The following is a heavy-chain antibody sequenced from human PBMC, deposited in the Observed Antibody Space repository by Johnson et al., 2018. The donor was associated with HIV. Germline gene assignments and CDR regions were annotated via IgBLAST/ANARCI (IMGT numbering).Heavy chain of an antibody. CDR1: GFTFGDYA. Sequence: VQLVESGGDLVQPGRSLRLSCSTSGFTFGDYAMSWFRQAPTKGLEWVSFIRSKAYGETTESAASVKGRFTISRDDSKSITFLQMDSLKTEDTGMYYCTGGRDLRAFDIWGQGTMVTVSS. D-gene: IGHD2-21*02. CDR2: IRSKAYGETT. V-gene: IGHV3-49*03. J-gene: IGHJ3*02. CDR3: TGGRDLRAFDI.